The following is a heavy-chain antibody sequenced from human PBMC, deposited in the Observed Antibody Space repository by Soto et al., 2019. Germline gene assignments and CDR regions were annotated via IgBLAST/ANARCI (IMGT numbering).Heavy chain of an antibody. J-gene: IGHJ5*02. D-gene: IGHD3-16*02. CDR2: IYYSGST. CDR3: ARAEITFGGVIVRPFGGFDP. CDR1: GGSISSYY. V-gene: IGHV4-59*08. Sequence: SETLSLTCTVSGGSISSYYWSWIRQPPGKGLEWIGYIYYSGSTNYNPSLKSRVTISVDTSKNQFSLKLSSVTAADTAVYYCARAEITFGGVIVRPFGGFDPWGQGTLVTVSS.